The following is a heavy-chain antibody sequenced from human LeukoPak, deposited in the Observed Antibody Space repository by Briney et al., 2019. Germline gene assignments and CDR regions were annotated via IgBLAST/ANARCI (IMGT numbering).Heavy chain of an antibody. CDR2: IYYSGST. Sequence: PSETLSLTCTVSGGSISSYYWSWIRQPPGKGLEWIGYIYYSGSTNYNPSLKSRVTISVDTSKNQFSLKLSSVTAADTAVYYCAIYTMVRGTNWFDPWGQGTLVTVSS. CDR1: GGSISSYY. V-gene: IGHV4-59*08. J-gene: IGHJ5*02. CDR3: AIYTMVRGTNWFDP. D-gene: IGHD3-10*01.